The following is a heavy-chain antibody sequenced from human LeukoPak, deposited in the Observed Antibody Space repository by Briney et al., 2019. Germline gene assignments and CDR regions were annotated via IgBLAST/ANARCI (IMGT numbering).Heavy chain of an antibody. CDR2: MNPNSGNT. D-gene: IGHD6-13*01. J-gene: IGHJ6*03. CDR1: GYTFTIYD. CDR3: ARGRRGSSWTRYYYYYYMDV. Sequence: GXSVTVSCTASGYTFTIYDINWVRQAAGQGGEGMGWMNPNSGNTGYAQKFQGRVTMTRNTSISTAYMELSSLRSEDTAVYYCARGRRGSSWTRYYYYYYMDVWGKGTTVTVSS. V-gene: IGHV1-8*01.